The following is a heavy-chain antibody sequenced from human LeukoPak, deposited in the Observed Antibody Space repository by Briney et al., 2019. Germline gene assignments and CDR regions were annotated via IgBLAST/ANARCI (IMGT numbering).Heavy chain of an antibody. J-gene: IGHJ2*01. D-gene: IGHD2-21*01. V-gene: IGHV3-48*03. Sequence: SGGSLRLSCAASGFAFSSYEMNWVRQAPGKGLEWVSYISSSGSTIYYADSVKGRFTISRDNAKNSLYLQMNSLRAEDTAVYYCATKRGEPIVVFRARYWYFDLWGRGTLVTVSS. CDR1: GFAFSSYE. CDR2: ISSSGSTI. CDR3: ATKRGEPIVVFRARYWYFDL.